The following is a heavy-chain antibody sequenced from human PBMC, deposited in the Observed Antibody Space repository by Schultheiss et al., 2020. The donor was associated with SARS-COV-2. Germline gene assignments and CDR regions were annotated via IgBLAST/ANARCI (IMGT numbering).Heavy chain of an antibody. V-gene: IGHV3-30*18. CDR1: GFTVSSNY. CDR2: ISYDGSNK. CDR3: AKASSGSYYFLVDYFDY. J-gene: IGHJ4*02. Sequence: GESLKISCAASGFTVSSNYMSWVRQAPGKGLEWVAVISYDGSNKYYADSVKGRFTISRDNSKNTLYLQMNSLRAEDTAVYYCAKASSGSYYFLVDYFDYWGQGTLVTVSS. D-gene: IGHD1-26*01.